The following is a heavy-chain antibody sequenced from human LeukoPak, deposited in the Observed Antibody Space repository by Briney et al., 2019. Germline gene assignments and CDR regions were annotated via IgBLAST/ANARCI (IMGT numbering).Heavy chain of an antibody. Sequence: SETLSLTCTVSGGSVTSAGFYWSWIRQHPGKGLEWIGYIYYGGTTYYNASLKSRITISVDTSKNQFSLNLSSVTAAGTAVYYCARDAAAGIDLWGQGTLVTVSS. J-gene: IGHJ5*02. CDR3: ARDAAAGIDL. D-gene: IGHD6-13*01. CDR2: IYYGGTT. CDR1: GGSVTSAGFY. V-gene: IGHV4-31*03.